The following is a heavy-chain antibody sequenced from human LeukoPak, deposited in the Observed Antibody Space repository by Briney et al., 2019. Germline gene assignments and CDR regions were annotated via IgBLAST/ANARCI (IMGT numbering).Heavy chain of an antibody. CDR2: IYYTGST. V-gene: IGHV4-59*01. Sequence: SETLSLTCTVSGGSISSYYWSGLRQPPGKGLEWIGYIYYTGSTNYNPSLKSRVTISGDTPKNQFSLKLSSVTAADTAVYYCARATYDSSRAFDSWGQGTMVTVSS. J-gene: IGHJ3*02. CDR1: GGSISSYY. D-gene: IGHD3-22*01. CDR3: ARATYDSSRAFDS.